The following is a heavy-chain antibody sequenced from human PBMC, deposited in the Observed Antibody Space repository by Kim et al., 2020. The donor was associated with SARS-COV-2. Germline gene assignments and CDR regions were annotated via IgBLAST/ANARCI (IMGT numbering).Heavy chain of an antibody. CDR1: GFTFSSYA. CDR3: AKDCGNFDWLYQY. J-gene: IGHJ4*02. D-gene: IGHD3-9*01. CDR2: ISGSGGST. V-gene: IGHV3-23*01. Sequence: GGSLRLSCAASGFTFSSYAMSWVRQAPGKGLEWVSAISGSGGSTYYADSVKGRFTISRDNSKNTLYLQMNSLRAEETAVYYCAKDCGNFDWLYQYWGQGTLVTVSS.